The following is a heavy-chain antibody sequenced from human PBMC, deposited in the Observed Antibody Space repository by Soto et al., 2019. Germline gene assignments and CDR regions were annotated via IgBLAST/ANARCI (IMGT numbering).Heavy chain of an antibody. Sequence: SETLSLTCAVSGASISSSNWWSWVRQPPGKGLEWIGEIYHSGSTNYNPSLKSRVTISVDKSKNQFSLKLSSVTAADTAVYYCARARVATKTYYYYYGMDVWGQGTTVT. D-gene: IGHD5-12*01. J-gene: IGHJ6*02. V-gene: IGHV4-4*02. CDR1: GASISSSNW. CDR2: IYHSGST. CDR3: ARARVATKTYYYYYGMDV.